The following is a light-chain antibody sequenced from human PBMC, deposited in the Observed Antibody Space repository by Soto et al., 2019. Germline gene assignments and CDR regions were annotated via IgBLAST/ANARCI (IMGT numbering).Light chain of an antibody. V-gene: IGLV2-14*01. J-gene: IGLJ1*01. CDR2: EAS. CDR3: SSYRGSSIRL. CDR1: SSDIGAYDY. Sequence: QSALTQPASVSGSPGQSITFSCTGTSSDIGAYDYVSWYQQHPGKAPKLMIYEASNRPSGVSNRFSGSKSGNRASLTISGLQAEDEADYYCSSYRGSSIRLFGTGTKVTVL.